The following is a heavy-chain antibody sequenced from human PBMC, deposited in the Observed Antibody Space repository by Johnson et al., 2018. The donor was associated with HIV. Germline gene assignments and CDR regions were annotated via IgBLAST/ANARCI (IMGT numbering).Heavy chain of an antibody. Sequence: QVQLVESGGGVVQPGRSLRLSCAASGFTFSSYAMHWVCQAPGKGLVRVAVISYDGSNKYYADSVKGRFTISRDSSKDSRYVQMNSLRGEDTAVYYCARDPDPFREYHGDAVDIWGQGTVVTVS. CDR1: GFTFSSYA. J-gene: IGHJ3*02. D-gene: IGHD3-10*01. V-gene: IGHV3-30*04. CDR3: ARDPDPFREYHGDAVDI. CDR2: ISYDGSNK.